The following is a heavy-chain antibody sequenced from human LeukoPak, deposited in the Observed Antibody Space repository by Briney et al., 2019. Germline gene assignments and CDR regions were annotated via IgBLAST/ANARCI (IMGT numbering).Heavy chain of an antibody. CDR1: GFTFSNYA. J-gene: IGHJ6*04. V-gene: IGHV3-33*06. CDR2: IWYDGSNK. D-gene: IGHD6-13*01. Sequence: GGSLRLSCAASGFTFSNYAKHGVRQAPGKGLEWVAIIWYDGSNKYYADSVKGRFTISRDNSKNTLYLQMNSLRAEDTAVYYCAKDREGYSSSWYGYYYDSSGCSPSRDVGGKGTTVTVSS. CDR3: AKDREGYSSSWYGYYYDSSGCSPSRDV.